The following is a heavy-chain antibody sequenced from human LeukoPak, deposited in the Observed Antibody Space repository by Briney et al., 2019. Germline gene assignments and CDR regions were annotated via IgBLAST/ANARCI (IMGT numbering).Heavy chain of an antibody. D-gene: IGHD2-2*01. CDR3: ARGYCSSTSCYAFDI. J-gene: IGHJ3*02. CDR2: IVPIFGTA. CDR1: GGTFSSYA. Sequence: SVTVSCKASGGTFSSYAISWVRQAPGQGLEWMGGIVPIFGTANYAQKFQGRVTITADKSTSTAYMELSSLRSEDTAVYYCARGYCSSTSCYAFDIWGQGTMVTVSS. V-gene: IGHV1-69*06.